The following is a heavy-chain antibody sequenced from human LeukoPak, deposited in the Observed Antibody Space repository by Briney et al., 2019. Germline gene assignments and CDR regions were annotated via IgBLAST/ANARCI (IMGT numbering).Heavy chain of an antibody. V-gene: IGHV1-2*02. CDR2: INPNSGGT. J-gene: IGHJ5*02. CDR1: GYTFTGYY. D-gene: IGHD2-15*01. CDR3: ARDPGGVVVVAANGWWFDP. Sequence: ASVKFSCKASGYTFTGYYMHWVRQAPGQGLEWMGWINPNSGGTNYAQKFQGRVTMTRDTSISTAYMELSRLRSDDTAVYYCARDPGGVVVVAANGWWFDPWGQGTLVTVSS.